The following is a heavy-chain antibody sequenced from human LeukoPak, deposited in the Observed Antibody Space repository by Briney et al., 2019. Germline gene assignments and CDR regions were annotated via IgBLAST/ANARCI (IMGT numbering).Heavy chain of an antibody. Sequence: SETLSLTCTVSGGSISSGDYYWSWIRQPPGKGLEWIGYIYYSGSTYYNPSLKSRVTISVDTPKNQFSLKLSSVTAADTAVYYCARATLTSGYSSGWYGDAFDIWGQGTMVTVSS. D-gene: IGHD6-19*01. CDR3: ARATLTSGYSSGWYGDAFDI. CDR1: GGSISSGDYY. CDR2: IYYSGST. V-gene: IGHV4-30-4*08. J-gene: IGHJ3*02.